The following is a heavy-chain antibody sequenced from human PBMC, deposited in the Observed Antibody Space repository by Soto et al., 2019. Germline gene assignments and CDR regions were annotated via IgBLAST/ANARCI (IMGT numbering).Heavy chain of an antibody. CDR3: ARDMPYGAGSLAGCDY. CDR2: VYHSGTT. CDR1: GVSITGSY. Sequence: QVQLRESGPGLVKPSETLSLTCSVSGVSITGSYWSWIRQPPGKTLEWIGYVYHSGTTTYNPSLMSRVSISVDTSKNQFSLRLTSVIAADTAVYYCARDMPYGAGSLAGCDYWGQGILVTVSS. D-gene: IGHD1-26*01. V-gene: IGHV4-59*01. J-gene: IGHJ4*02.